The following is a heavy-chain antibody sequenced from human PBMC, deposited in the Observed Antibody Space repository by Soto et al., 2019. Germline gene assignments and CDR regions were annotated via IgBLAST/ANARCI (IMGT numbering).Heavy chain of an antibody. CDR1: GYTFTSYA. CDR3: ARESEGSPSTKVYFDI. V-gene: IGHV1-3*01. J-gene: IGHJ3*02. CDR2: INAGNGNT. Sequence: ASVKVSCKASGYTFTSYAMHWVRQAPGQRLEWMGWINAGNGNTKYSQKFQGRVTITRDTSASTAYMELSSLRSEDTAVYYCARESEGSPSTKVYFDIWGQGTMVTVSS. D-gene: IGHD1-26*01.